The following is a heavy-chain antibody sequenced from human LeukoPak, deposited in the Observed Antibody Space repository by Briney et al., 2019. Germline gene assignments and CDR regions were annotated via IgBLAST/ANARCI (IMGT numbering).Heavy chain of an antibody. CDR3: ATTYYDFWSGYRLNWYFDL. Sequence: VSVKVSCKASGYTFTGYYMHWVRQAPGQGLEWMGWINPNSGGTNYAQKFQGRVTMTRDTSISTAYMELSRLRSDDTAVYYCATTYYDFWSGYRLNWYFDLWGRGTLVTVSS. V-gene: IGHV1-2*02. CDR2: INPNSGGT. D-gene: IGHD3-3*01. J-gene: IGHJ2*01. CDR1: GYTFTGYY.